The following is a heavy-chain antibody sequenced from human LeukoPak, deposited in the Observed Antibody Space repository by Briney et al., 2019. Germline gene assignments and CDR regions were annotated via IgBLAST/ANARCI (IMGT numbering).Heavy chain of an antibody. V-gene: IGHV4-59*01. Sequence: SETLSLTCTVSGGSITSYYWNWIRQPPGKGLEWIGYIYYSGSADYNPSLKSRVTISVDTSKSQFSLKLSSVTPADTAVYYCARDKVPGDYWGQGTLVTVSS. J-gene: IGHJ4*02. CDR2: IYYSGSA. CDR3: ARDKVPGDY. CDR1: GGSITSYY. D-gene: IGHD2-2*01.